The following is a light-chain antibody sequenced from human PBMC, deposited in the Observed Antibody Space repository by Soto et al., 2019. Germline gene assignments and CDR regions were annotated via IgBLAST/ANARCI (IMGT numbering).Light chain of an antibody. CDR1: QSVSSN. CDR3: QQFGSSPPMT. V-gene: IGKV3-15*01. Sequence: EIVMTQSPATLSVSPGERATLSCRASQSVSSNLAWYQQKPGQAPRLLIYGASTRATGIPARFSGSGSGADFTLTISRLEPEDFAVYYCQQFGSSPPMTFGQGTRLEIK. CDR2: GAS. J-gene: IGKJ5*01.